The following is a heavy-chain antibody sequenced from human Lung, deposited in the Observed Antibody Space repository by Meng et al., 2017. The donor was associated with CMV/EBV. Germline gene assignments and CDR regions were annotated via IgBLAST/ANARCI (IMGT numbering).Heavy chain of an antibody. CDR2: ISFDGKKE. D-gene: IGHD3-22*01. V-gene: IGHV3-30*04. Sequence: GGSLRLXXAASGFTFSSFAMHWVRQAPGKGLEWVAMISFDGKKESYADSVKGRFTVSRDNSKTTVYLQMNSLRSEDTAVYYCERDAGSGQYYYDSRGYYDYWGQGTXVTVSS. J-gene: IGHJ4*02. CDR3: ERDAGSGQYYYDSRGYYDY. CDR1: GFTFSSFA.